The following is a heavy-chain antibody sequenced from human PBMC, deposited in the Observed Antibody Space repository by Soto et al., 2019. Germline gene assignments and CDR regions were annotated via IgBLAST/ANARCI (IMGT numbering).Heavy chain of an antibody. J-gene: IGHJ4*02. CDR1: GGSISSGGYY. Sequence: SETLSLTCTVSGGSISSGGYYWSWIRQQPGKGLEWIGYIYHSGSTYYNPSLKSRVTISVDTSKNQFSLKLSSVTAADTAVYYCARARGAATRTYYFDYWGQGTLVTVSS. CDR3: ARARGAATRTYYFDY. D-gene: IGHD2-15*01. V-gene: IGHV4-31*03. CDR2: IYHSGST.